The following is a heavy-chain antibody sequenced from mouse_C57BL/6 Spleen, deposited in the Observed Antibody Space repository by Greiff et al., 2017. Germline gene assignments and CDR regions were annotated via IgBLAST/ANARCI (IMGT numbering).Heavy chain of an antibody. J-gene: IGHJ2*01. CDR1: GYTFTSYW. V-gene: IGHV1-69*01. CDR2: IDPSDSYT. Sequence: QVQLQQPGAELVMPGASVKLSCKASGYTFTSYWMHWVKQRPGQGLEWIGEIDPSDSYTNYNQKFKGKSTLTVDKSSSTAYMQLSSLTSEDSAVYYCARGLNWDSFDYWGQGTTLTVSS. CDR3: ARGLNWDSFDY. D-gene: IGHD4-1*01.